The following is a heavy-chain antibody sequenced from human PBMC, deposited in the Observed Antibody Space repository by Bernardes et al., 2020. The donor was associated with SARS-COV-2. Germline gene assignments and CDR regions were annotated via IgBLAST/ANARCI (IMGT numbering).Heavy chain of an antibody. V-gene: IGHV3-23*01. Sequence: GGSLRLSCAASGFTFSSYAMSWVRQAPGKGLEWVSAISGSGGSTYYADSVKGRFTISRDNSKNTLYLQMNSLRAEDTAVYYCAKERVRGVIFYYYYMDVWGKGTTVTVSS. CDR1: GFTFSSYA. D-gene: IGHD3-10*01. CDR3: AKERVRGVIFYYYYMDV. J-gene: IGHJ6*03. CDR2: ISGSGGST.